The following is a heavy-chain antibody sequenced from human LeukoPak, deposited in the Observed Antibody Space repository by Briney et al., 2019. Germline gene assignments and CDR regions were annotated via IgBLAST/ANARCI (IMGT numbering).Heavy chain of an antibody. CDR1: GFTFSSYT. CDR2: ISGSNSYI. CDR3: ARKYGFDY. D-gene: IGHD2-2*01. V-gene: IGHV3-21*01. J-gene: IGHJ4*02. Sequence: GGSLRLSCAASGFTFSSYTMHWIRQAPGKGLEWVSSISGSNSYIFYADSVEGRFTVSRDNAKDSLYLQMNSLRAEDTAVYYCARKYGFDYWGQGTLVTVSS.